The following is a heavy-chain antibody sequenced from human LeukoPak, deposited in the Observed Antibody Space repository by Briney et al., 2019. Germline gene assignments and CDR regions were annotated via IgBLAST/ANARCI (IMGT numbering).Heavy chain of an antibody. Sequence: SATLSLTCTVSGGSISSYYWSWIRQPPAKGLEWIGYINYSGTTNYNPSLKSRVTISVDTSKNQFSLNLNSVTAADTAVYYCVRDPMTWYFDLWGRGTLVTVSS. CDR1: GGSISSYY. J-gene: IGHJ2*01. CDR3: VRDPMTWYFDL. CDR2: INYSGTT. V-gene: IGHV4-59*01.